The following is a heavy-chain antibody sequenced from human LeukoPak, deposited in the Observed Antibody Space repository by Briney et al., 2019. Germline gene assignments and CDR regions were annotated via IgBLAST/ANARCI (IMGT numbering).Heavy chain of an antibody. J-gene: IGHJ4*02. D-gene: IGHD3-3*01. Sequence: GGSLRPSCAASGSTFSSYSMNWVRQAPGKGLEWVSYISSSSSTIYYADSVKGRFTISRDNSKNTLYLQMNSLRAEDTAVYYCAKRDLDYDFWSGYSIDYWGQGTLVTVSS. CDR3: AKRDLDYDFWSGYSIDY. V-gene: IGHV3-48*01. CDR2: ISSSSSTI. CDR1: GSTFSSYS.